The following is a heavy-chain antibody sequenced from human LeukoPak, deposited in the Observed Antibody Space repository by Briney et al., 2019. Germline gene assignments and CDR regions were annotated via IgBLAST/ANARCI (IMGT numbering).Heavy chain of an antibody. Sequence: GESLKISCKGSEYSFTSYWIGWVRQMPGKGLEWMGIIYPGDSDTRYSPSFQGQVTISADKSITTAYLQWSSLKASDTAMYYCARRGPGSPQSGKYYFDYWGQGTLVTVSS. CDR3: ARRGPGSPQSGKYYFDY. D-gene: IGHD3-10*01. CDR2: IYPGDSDT. V-gene: IGHV5-51*01. J-gene: IGHJ4*02. CDR1: EYSFTSYW.